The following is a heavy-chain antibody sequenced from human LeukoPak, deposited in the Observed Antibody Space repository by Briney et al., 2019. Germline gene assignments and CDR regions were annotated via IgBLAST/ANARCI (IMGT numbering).Heavy chain of an antibody. CDR1: GFSMSVYW. CDR3: ARDWGAYYHFFDY. D-gene: IGHD3-22*01. V-gene: IGHV3-7*01. Sequence: GGSLRLSCEASGFSMSVYWMSWVRQAPGKGLEWVGNIKQDGSERNYADSVKGRFTISRDNAKKSLYLQMNSLRAEDTAVYYCARDWGAYYHFFDYWGQGTLVTVSS. CDR2: IKQDGSER. J-gene: IGHJ4*02.